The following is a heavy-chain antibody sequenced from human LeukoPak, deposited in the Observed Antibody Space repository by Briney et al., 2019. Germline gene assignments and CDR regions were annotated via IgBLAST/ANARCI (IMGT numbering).Heavy chain of an antibody. Sequence: GGSLRLSCAASGFTFSSYGMHWVRQAPGKGLEWVAVISYDGSNKYYADSVKGRFTISRDNSKNTLYLQMNSLRAEDTAVYYCAKGNYYGSGSYYRFDYWGQGTLVTVSS. V-gene: IGHV3-30*18. CDR1: GFTFSSYG. CDR3: AKGNYYGSGSYYRFDY. CDR2: ISYDGSNK. D-gene: IGHD3-10*01. J-gene: IGHJ4*02.